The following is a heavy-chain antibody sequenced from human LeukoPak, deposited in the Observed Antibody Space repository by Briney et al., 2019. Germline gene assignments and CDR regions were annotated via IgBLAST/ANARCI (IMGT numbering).Heavy chain of an antibody. V-gene: IGHV3-53*01. CDR3: ARQPRSMGYYYYGMDV. CDR1: GFTVSSNY. J-gene: IGHJ6*02. CDR2: IYSGGST. Sequence: GGSLRLSCAASGFTVSSNYMSWVRQAPGKGLEWVSVIYSGGSTYYADSVKGRFTISRDNSKNTLYLQMNSLRAEDTAVYYCARQPRSMGYYYYGMDVWGQGTTVTVSS. D-gene: IGHD3-16*01.